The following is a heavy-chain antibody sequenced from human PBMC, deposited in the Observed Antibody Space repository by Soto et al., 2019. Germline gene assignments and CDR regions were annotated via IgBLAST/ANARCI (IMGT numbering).Heavy chain of an antibody. J-gene: IGHJ6*02. CDR2: ISAYNGNT. V-gene: IGHV1-18*01. D-gene: IGHD2-2*01. CDR1: GYTFTSYG. CDR3: ARNTYKLLWSSMDV. Sequence: ASVKVSCKASGYTFTSYGISWVRQAPGQGLEWMGWISAYNGNTNYAQKLQGRVTMTTDTSTSTAYMELRSLRSDDTAVYYCARNTYKLLWSSMDVWGQGTTVTVSS.